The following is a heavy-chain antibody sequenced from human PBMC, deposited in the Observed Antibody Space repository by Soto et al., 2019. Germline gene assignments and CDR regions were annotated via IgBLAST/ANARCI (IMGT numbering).Heavy chain of an antibody. V-gene: IGHV4-39*01. CDR2: IYYSGST. J-gene: IGHJ6*02. CDR1: GGSISSSIYY. CDR3: ASSSTYYYYYGMDV. Sequence: PSETLSLTCTVSGGSISSSIYYWGWIRQPPGKGLEWIGSIYYSGSTYYNPSLKSRVTISVDTSKNQFSLKLSSVTAADTAVYYCASSSTYYYYYGMDVWGQGTTVTVS. D-gene: IGHD6-13*01.